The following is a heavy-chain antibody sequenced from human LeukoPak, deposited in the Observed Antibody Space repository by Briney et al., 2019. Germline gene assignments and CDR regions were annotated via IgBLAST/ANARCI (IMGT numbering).Heavy chain of an antibody. CDR3: ARLPRNTNYFDY. J-gene: IGHJ4*02. CDR2: IYYSGST. V-gene: IGHV4-39*01. CDR1: GVSISSSSYY. D-gene: IGHD3-3*01. Sequence: SETLSLTCTVSGVSISSSSYYWGWIRQPPGKGLEWIGSIYYSGSTYYNPSLKSRVTISVDTCKNQFSLKLSSVTAADTAVYYCARLPRNTNYFDYWGQGTLVTVSS.